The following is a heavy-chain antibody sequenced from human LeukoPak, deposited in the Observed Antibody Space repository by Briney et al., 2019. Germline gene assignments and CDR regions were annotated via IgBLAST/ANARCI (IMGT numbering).Heavy chain of an antibody. D-gene: IGHD6-19*01. CDR2: IYYSGST. CDR3: ARHNSPGQWLPPETFDY. J-gene: IGHJ4*02. V-gene: IGHV4-39*01. CDR1: GGSISSSSCY. Sequence: SETLSLTCTVSGGSISSSSCYWGWIRQPPGKGLEWIGSIYYSGSTYYNPSLKSRVTISVDTSKNQFSLKLSSVTAADTAVYYCARHNSPGQWLPPETFDYWGQGTLVTVSS.